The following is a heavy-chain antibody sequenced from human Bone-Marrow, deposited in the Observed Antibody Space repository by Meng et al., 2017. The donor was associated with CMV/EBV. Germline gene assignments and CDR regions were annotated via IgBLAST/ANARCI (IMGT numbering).Heavy chain of an antibody. Sequence: GGSLRLSCAASGFTFDTYGMNWVRQVPGKGLEWVSGINWNGGSTGYADSVKGRLTISRDNAKNSLYLQMNSLRAEDTALYYCAKDHYCSSTSCLNWYFDLWGRGTLVTVSS. V-gene: IGHV3-20*04. J-gene: IGHJ2*01. CDR1: GFTFDTYG. CDR3: AKDHYCSSTSCLNWYFDL. D-gene: IGHD2-2*01. CDR2: INWNGGST.